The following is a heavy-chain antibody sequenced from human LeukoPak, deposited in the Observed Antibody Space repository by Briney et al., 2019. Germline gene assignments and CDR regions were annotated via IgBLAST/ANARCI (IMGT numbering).Heavy chain of an antibody. Sequence: ASVKVSCKSSGYAFTDYYMHWVRQTPGQGPEWMGWINPHSGTTKSAQKFQGRVTMTRDTSITTAYMELSRLTADDTAVYYCARDNGDYWFDYWGQGTLVTVSS. V-gene: IGHV1-2*02. D-gene: IGHD4-17*01. CDR2: INPHSGTT. J-gene: IGHJ4*02. CDR1: GYAFTDYY. CDR3: ARDNGDYWFDY.